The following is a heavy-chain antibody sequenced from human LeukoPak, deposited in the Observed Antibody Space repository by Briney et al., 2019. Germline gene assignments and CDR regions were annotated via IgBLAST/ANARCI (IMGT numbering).Heavy chain of an antibody. CDR3: ARAAVTTSHFDY. V-gene: IGHV3-30*03. CDR1: GFTFSSYW. D-gene: IGHD4-17*01. J-gene: IGHJ4*02. CDR2: ISYDGSNK. Sequence: GGSLRLSCAASGFTFSSYWMSWVRQAPGKGLEWVAVISYDGSNKYYADSVKGRFTISRDNSKNTLYLQMNSLRAEDTAVYYCARAAVTTSHFDYWGQGTLVTVSS.